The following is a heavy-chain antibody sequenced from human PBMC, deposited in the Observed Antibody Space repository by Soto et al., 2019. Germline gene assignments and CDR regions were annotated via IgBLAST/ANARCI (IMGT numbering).Heavy chain of an antibody. J-gene: IGHJ3*02. CDR2: LYYSGST. CDR3: ARKFISSSWYGKAFDI. V-gene: IGHV4-31*03. D-gene: IGHD6-13*01. Sequence: QVQLQESGPGLVKPSQTLSLTCTVSGGSISSGGYYWSWIRQHPGKGLEWIGYLYYSGSTYYNPSLKSRVTISVDTSKNQFSLKLSSVTAADTAVYYCARKFISSSWYGKAFDIWGQGTMVTVSS. CDR1: GGSISSGGYY.